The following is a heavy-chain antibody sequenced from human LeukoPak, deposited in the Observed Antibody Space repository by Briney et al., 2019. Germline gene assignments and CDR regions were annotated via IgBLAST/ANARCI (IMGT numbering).Heavy chain of an antibody. CDR2: IYFSGST. CDR1: GGSISSYY. CDR3: ARGDSHYYDSSGYYLIHAFDI. D-gene: IGHD3-22*01. V-gene: IGHV4-59*01. J-gene: IGHJ3*02. Sequence: PSETLSLTCTVSGGSISSYYWSWIRQPPATGLEWIGFIYFSGSTNYNPSLESRLTISVDTSKNQFSLKLSSVTAADTAVYYCARGDSHYYDSSGYYLIHAFDIWGQGTMVTVSS.